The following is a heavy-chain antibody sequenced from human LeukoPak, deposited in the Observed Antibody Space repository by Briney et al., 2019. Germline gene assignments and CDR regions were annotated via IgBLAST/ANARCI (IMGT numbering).Heavy chain of an antibody. D-gene: IGHD2-2*01. V-gene: IGHV4-59*01. CDR3: ARWHIVVVQAAKGFSNWFDP. CDR2: VYYSGTT. J-gene: IGHJ5*02. CDR1: GGSISSYY. Sequence: SETLSLTCTVSGGSISSYYWSWIRQPPGKGLEWIGNVYYSGTTYYNPSLQSRVTISVDTSKNQFSLKLSSVTAADTAVYYCARWHIVVVQAAKGFSNWFDPWGQGTLVTVSS.